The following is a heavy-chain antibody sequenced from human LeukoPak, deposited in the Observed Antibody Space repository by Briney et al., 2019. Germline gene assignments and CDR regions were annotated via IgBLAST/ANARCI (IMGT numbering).Heavy chain of an antibody. J-gene: IGHJ3*02. V-gene: IGHV3-7*01. Sequence: YPGGSVRHLFSASGFPHSIQLKIGLRQAPGKGLEGVANIRQDGNEENYGDSVKGRLTISRDNAKNSLYLQMNTLRAEDTAVYYCARDFSPEADSNTYREALDISREWTMLIVSS. CDR3: ARDFSPEADSNTYREALDI. CDR2: IRQDGNEE. D-gene: IGHD2/OR15-2a*01. CDR1: GFPHSIQL.